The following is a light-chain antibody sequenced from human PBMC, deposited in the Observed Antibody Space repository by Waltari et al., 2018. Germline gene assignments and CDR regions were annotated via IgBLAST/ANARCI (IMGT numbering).Light chain of an antibody. CDR3: ATWDNSLTDVV. V-gene: IGLV1-51*01. CDR2: DKK. CDR1: SSNIGNYY. J-gene: IGLJ2*01. Sequence: QSVLTQPPSVSAAPGQKVTISCSGSSSNIGNYYVSWYHQLPGAAPKLLIYDKKNGPSGIPDRFSASKSGTSATLGITGLQIGDEADYYCATWDNSLTDVVFGGGTKLTVL.